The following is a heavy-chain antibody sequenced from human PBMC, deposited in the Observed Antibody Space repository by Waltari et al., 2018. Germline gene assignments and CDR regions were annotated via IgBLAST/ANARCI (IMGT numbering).Heavy chain of an antibody. D-gene: IGHD2-2*01. CDR3: ARVVVVPAAIVSGAFDI. CDR1: GGSISSGGYY. V-gene: IGHV4-31*03. CDR2: IYYSGST. J-gene: IGHJ3*02. Sequence: QVQLQESGPGLVKPSQTLSLTCTVSGGSISSGGYYWSWIRQHPGKGLEWIGYIYYSGSTYYKPSLKSRVTISVDTSKNQFSLKLSSVTAADTAVYYCARVVVVPAAIVSGAFDIWGQGTMVTVSS.